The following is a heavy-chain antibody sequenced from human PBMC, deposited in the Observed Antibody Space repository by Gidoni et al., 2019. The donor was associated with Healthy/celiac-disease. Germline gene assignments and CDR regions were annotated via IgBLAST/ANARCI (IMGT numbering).Heavy chain of an antibody. V-gene: IGHV1-69*01. CDR2: IIPIFGTA. CDR1: GGTFSSYA. J-gene: IGHJ6*02. Sequence: QVQLVQSGAAVKKPGSSVKVSCKASGGTFSSYAISWVRQAPGQGLEWMGGIIPIFGTANYAQKFQGSVTITAAESTSTAYMGLSSLRSEDTAVYYCARGPSVPSVRYGMDVWGQGTTVTVSS. CDR3: ARGPSVPSVRYGMDV.